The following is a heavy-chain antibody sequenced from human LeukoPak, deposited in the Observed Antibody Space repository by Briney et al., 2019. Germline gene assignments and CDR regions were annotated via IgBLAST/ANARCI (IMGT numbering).Heavy chain of an antibody. Sequence: GGSLRLSCAASRLNFGNHWMTWVRQPPGKGLEWVATIKEDGSATYYLDSVKGRFSISIDNARNSVYLQMNSLRVEDTAMYYCTEYSETCGWLGPWGQAALVTFSS. CDR1: RLNFGNHW. V-gene: IGHV3-7*01. D-gene: IGHD5-12*01. J-gene: IGHJ5*02. CDR3: TEYSETCGWLGP. CDR2: IKEDGSAT.